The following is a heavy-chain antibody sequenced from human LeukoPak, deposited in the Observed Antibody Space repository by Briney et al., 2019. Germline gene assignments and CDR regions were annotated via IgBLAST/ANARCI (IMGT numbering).Heavy chain of an antibody. D-gene: IGHD1-26*01. V-gene: IGHV4-61*02. Sequence: PSQTLSLTCTVSGGSISSGSYYWSWIRQPAGKGLEWIGRIYTSGSTNYNPSLKSRVTISVDTSKNQFSLKLSSVTAADMAVYYCARKSGSYTCFDYWGQGTLVTVSS. CDR1: GGSISSGSYY. CDR3: ARKSGSYTCFDY. CDR2: IYTSGST. J-gene: IGHJ4*02.